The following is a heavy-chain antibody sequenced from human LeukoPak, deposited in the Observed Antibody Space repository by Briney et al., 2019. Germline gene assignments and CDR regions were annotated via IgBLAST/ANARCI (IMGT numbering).Heavy chain of an antibody. CDR3: ARGRDYYDSSGYSGVFDY. J-gene: IGHJ4*02. D-gene: IGHD3-22*01. CDR1: GFTFSSYA. V-gene: IGHV3-30*04. CDR2: ISYDGSNK. Sequence: PGGSLRLSCAASGFTFSSYAMHWVRQAPGKGLEWVAVISYDGSNKYYADSVKGRFTISRDNSKNTLYLQMNSLRAEDTAVYYCARGRDYYDSSGYSGVFDYWGQGTLVTVSS.